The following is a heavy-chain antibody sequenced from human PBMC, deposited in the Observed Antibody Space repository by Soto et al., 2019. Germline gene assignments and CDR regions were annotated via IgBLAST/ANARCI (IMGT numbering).Heavy chain of an antibody. D-gene: IGHD1-26*01. CDR1: GFTFSSYG. Sequence: QVQLVESGGGVVQPGRSLRLSCAASGFTFSSYGMHWVRQAPGKGLEWVAVISYDGINKYYADSVKGRFTLSRDNSKNTLYLQMNSLRAEDTAVYYCAKDIVGAVDYWGQGTLVTVSS. CDR3: AKDIVGAVDY. J-gene: IGHJ4*02. CDR2: ISYDGINK. V-gene: IGHV3-30*18.